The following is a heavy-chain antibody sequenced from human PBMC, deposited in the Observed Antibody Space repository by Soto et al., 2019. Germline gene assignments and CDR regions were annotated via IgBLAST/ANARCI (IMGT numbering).Heavy chain of an antibody. D-gene: IGHD6-19*01. CDR2: ISSSSSYI. CDR1: GFSFSSYS. J-gene: IGHJ3*02. Sequence: EVQLVESGGGLVKPGGSLTLSCAASGFSFSSYSMNWVRQAPGKGLEWVSSISSSSSYIYYADSVKGRFTISRDNAKNSQYLQMNSLRAEDTAVYYCARGYSSGLRTDAFDIWGQGTMVTVSS. CDR3: ARGYSSGLRTDAFDI. V-gene: IGHV3-21*01.